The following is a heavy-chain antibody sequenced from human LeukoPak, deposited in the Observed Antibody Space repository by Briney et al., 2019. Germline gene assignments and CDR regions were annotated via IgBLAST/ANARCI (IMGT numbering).Heavy chain of an antibody. CDR1: GFTFSSYG. J-gene: IGHJ3*02. CDR2: ISYDGSNK. CDR3: AKNYHSSGAFDI. D-gene: IGHD3-22*01. V-gene: IGHV3-30*18. Sequence: GGSLRLSCAASGFTFSSYGMHWVRQAPGKGLEWVAVISYDGSNKYYADSVKGRFTISRDNSKNTLYLQMNSLRAEDTAVYYCAKNYHSSGAFDIWGQGTMVTVSS.